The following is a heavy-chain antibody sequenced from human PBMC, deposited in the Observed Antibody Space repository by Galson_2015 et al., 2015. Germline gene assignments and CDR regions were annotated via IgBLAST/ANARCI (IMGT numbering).Heavy chain of an antibody. CDR2: IIPIFGTA. Sequence: SVKVSCKASGGTFSSYAISWVRQAPGQGLEWMGGIIPIFGTANYAQKFQGRVTITADESTSTAYMELSSLRSEDTAVYYCARGRYVDIVTYYLDYYYYYYMDVWGKGTTVTVSS. J-gene: IGHJ6*03. D-gene: IGHD5-12*01. CDR1: GGTFSSYA. CDR3: ARGRYVDIVTYYLDYYYYYYMDV. V-gene: IGHV1-69*13.